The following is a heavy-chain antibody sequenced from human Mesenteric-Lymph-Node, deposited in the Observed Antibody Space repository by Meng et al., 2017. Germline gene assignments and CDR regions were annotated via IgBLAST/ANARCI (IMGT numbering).Heavy chain of an antibody. V-gene: IGHV3-7*01. D-gene: IGHD6-13*01. CDR2: IKQDGSEK. CDR1: GLTFSSYW. J-gene: IGHJ4*02. Sequence: GESLKISCVASGLTFSSYWMTWVRQAPGKGLEWVANIKQDGSEKYYVDSVKGRFTISRDNAKNSLYLQMNSLRAEDTAVYYCAREGGDAFIAAPFDYWGQGTLVTVSS. CDR3: AREGGDAFIAAPFDY.